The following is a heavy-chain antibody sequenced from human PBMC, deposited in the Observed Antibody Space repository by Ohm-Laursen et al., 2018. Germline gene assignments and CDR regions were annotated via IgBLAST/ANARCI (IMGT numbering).Heavy chain of an antibody. CDR1: GFTFSNFA. CDR3: ASNTTGTTDAFDI. J-gene: IGHJ3*02. D-gene: IGHD1-1*01. CDR2: ISGSGGST. V-gene: IGHV3-23*01. Sequence: SLRLSCAASGFTFSNFAMTWVRQAPGKGLEWVSGISGSGGSTYYADSVKGRFTISRDNSKNTLYLQMNSLRVEDTAIYYCASNTTGTTDAFDIWGQGTMVTVSS.